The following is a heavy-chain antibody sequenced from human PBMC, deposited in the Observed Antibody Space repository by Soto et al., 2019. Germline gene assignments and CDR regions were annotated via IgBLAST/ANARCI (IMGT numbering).Heavy chain of an antibody. D-gene: IGHD1-26*01. CDR2: IYSGGST. J-gene: IGHJ6*02. CDR3: AREWELPNYYGMDV. V-gene: IGHV3-53*01. CDR1: GFTVSSNY. Sequence: LRLSCAASGFTVSSNYMSWVRQAPGKGLEWVSVIYSGGSTYYADSVKGRFTISRDNSKNTVHLQMNSLRAEDTAVYYCAREWELPNYYGMDVWGQGTTVTVSS.